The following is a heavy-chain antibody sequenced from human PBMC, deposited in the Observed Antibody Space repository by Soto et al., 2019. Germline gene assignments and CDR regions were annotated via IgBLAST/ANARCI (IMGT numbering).Heavy chain of an antibody. J-gene: IGHJ5*02. D-gene: IGHD5-12*01. CDR3: ARDLGGYDLYGPDT. CDR1: GYTFTGYF. Sequence: ASVKVSCKASGYTFTGYFMHWVRQAPGQGLEWMGWINPNSGATKYAQKFQGRVTMTRDTSIITAYMELTRLKSDDTAVYYCARDLGGYDLYGPDTWGQGTLVTVSS. V-gene: IGHV1-2*02. CDR2: INPNSGAT.